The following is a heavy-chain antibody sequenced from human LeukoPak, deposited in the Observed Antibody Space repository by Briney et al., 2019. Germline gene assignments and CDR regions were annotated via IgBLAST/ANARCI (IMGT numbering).Heavy chain of an antibody. V-gene: IGHV4-59*01. D-gene: IGHD3-3*01. CDR3: AREFSWSGFFDY. Sequence: PSETLSLTCTVSGGSISSYYWSWIRQPPGKGLEWIGHIYDSGSTNYNPSLKSRVTISVDTSKNQFSLKLSSVTAADTAVYYCAREFSWSGFFDYWGQGTLVTVS. CDR2: IYDSGST. J-gene: IGHJ4*02. CDR1: GGSISSYY.